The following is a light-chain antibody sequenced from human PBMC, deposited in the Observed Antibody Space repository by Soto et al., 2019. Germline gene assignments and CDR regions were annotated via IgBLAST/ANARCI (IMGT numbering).Light chain of an antibody. CDR2: GAS. CDR3: QQYNNWPRWT. Sequence: EIGMTQSPSTLSVSPGERATLSCRASQSVSSNLAWYQQKPGQAPRLLIYGASTMATGIPARFSGSGSGTEFTLTISSLQSEDFAVYYCQQYNNWPRWTFGQGTKVEIK. V-gene: IGKV3D-15*01. J-gene: IGKJ1*01. CDR1: QSVSSN.